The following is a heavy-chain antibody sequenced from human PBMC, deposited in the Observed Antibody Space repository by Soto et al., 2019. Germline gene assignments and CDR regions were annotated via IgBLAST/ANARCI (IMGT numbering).Heavy chain of an antibody. CDR1: GGSISSGGYF. D-gene: IGHD3-10*01. CDR3: ARTRGFYGPSIYLGSSAFDI. V-gene: IGHV4-31*03. J-gene: IGHJ3*02. CDR2: IDYSGST. Sequence: QVQLQEAGPGLVTPAQTLSLTCTVSGGSISSGGYFWSWIRQYPGKGLEWIGYIDYSGSTFYNPSLKRRLPNSVAMSKHQISLRLNSVSAADTAVYYSARTRGFYGPSIYLGSSAFDIWGQWTMVIVSS.